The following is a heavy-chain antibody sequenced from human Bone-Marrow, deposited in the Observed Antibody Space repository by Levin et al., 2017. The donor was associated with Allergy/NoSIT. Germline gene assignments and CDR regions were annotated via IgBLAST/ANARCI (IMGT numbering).Heavy chain of an antibody. CDR2: IWYDGSNK. CDR1: GFTFSSYG. CDR3: ARAHSDCSGSSCYHFDY. D-gene: IGHD2-15*01. J-gene: IGHJ4*02. Sequence: GGSLRLSCAASGFTFSSYGMHWVRQAPGKGLEWVAVIWYDGSNKYYADSVKGRFTISRDNSKNTLYLQMNSLRAEDTAVYYCARAHSDCSGSSCYHFDYWGQGTLVTVSS. V-gene: IGHV3-33*01.